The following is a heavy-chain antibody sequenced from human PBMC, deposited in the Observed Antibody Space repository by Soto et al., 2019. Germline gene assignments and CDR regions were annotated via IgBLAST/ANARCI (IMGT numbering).Heavy chain of an antibody. J-gene: IGHJ4*02. CDR1: GYSFTGYY. Sequence: HEHLVQSGAEVKRPGASLKVSCKASGYSFTGYYIHWVRQAPGQGLEWMGWINPDSGATNYAQNFQGRVTLTRETSISTASMDLTSLTSDDTAVYYCARGDYGTGGYPFPYFDYWGQGTLVIVSS. CDR3: ARGDYGTGGYPFPYFDY. CDR2: INPDSGAT. V-gene: IGHV1-2*02. D-gene: IGHD2-8*02.